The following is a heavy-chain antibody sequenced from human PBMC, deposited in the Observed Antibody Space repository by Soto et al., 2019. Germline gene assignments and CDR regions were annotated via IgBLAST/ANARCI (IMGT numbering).Heavy chain of an antibody. J-gene: IGHJ6*02. Sequence: QVQLVESGGGVVQPGRSLRRSCAASGFTFSSYGMHWVRQAPGKGLEWVAVISYDGSNKYYADSVKGRFTISRDNSKNTLYLQMNSLRAEDTAVYYCAKDRGRVLLWFGDNYYGMDVWGQGTTVTVSS. CDR2: ISYDGSNK. CDR1: GFTFSSYG. CDR3: AKDRGRVLLWFGDNYYGMDV. D-gene: IGHD3-10*01. V-gene: IGHV3-30*18.